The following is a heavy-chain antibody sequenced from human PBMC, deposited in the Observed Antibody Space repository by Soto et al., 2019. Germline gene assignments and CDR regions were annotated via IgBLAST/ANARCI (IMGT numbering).Heavy chain of an antibody. CDR3: ARSRDYYYDSSGYYPTDDAFDI. D-gene: IGHD3-22*01. V-gene: IGHV4-30-4*02. CDR2: IYYSGST. J-gene: IGHJ3*02. Sequence: SDTLSLTCTVSGGSISSGDYYWSWIRQPPGKGLEWIGYIYYSGSTYYNPSLKSRVTISVDTSKNQFSLKLSSVTAADTAVYYCARSRDYYYDSSGYYPTDDAFDIWGQGTMVTVSS. CDR1: GGSISSGDYY.